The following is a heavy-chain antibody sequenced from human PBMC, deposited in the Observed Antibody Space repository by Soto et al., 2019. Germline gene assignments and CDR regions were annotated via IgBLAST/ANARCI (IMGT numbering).Heavy chain of an antibody. CDR3: ARVTDTYYYGSGILDPIYYFDY. V-gene: IGHV4-59*01. CDR2: IYYSGST. D-gene: IGHD3-10*01. CDR1: GGSISSYY. J-gene: IGHJ4*01. Sequence: SETLSLTCTVSGGSISSYYWSWIRQPPGKGLEWIGYIYYSGSTNYNPSLKSRVTISVDTSKNQFSLKLSSVTAADTAAYYCARVTDTYYYGSGILDPIYYFDY.